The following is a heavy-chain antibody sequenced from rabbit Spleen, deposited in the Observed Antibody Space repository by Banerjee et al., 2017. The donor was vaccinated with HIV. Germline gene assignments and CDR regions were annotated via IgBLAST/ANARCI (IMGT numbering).Heavy chain of an antibody. CDR1: GFSFSNKAV. D-gene: IGHD1-1*01. V-gene: IGHV1S45*01. CDR3: ARDLDAVIGWNFGW. CDR2: INAVTGKA. Sequence: QEQLVESGGGLVKPEGSLKLSCTASGFSFSNKAVMCWVRQAPGKGLEWIACINAVTGKAVYATWAKGRFTFSKTSSTTVFLQMTSLTAADTATYFCARDLDAVIGWNFGWWGPGTLVTV. J-gene: IGHJ4*01.